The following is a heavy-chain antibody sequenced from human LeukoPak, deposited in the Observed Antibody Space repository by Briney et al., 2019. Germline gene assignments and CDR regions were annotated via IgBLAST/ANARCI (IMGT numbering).Heavy chain of an antibody. J-gene: IGHJ5*02. CDR3: TRGLGAAAHRFDP. Sequence: GGSLRLSCAASGFTFSSYSMNWVRQAPGKGLEWFSVIYSGSSTYYADFVKGRFTISRDNSKNTLYLQMNSLRVEDTALYYCTRGLGAAAHRFDPWGQGTLVTVSS. V-gene: IGHV3-53*01. CDR2: IYSGSST. D-gene: IGHD2-2*01. CDR1: GFTFSSYS.